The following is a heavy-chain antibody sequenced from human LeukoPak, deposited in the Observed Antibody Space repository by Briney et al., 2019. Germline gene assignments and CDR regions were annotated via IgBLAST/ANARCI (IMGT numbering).Heavy chain of an antibody. Sequence: SETLSLTCNVSGGSISSSSYYWGWIRQSPGKGLEYIGTIYYSGTTYYNPSLQSRVTISVDTPSQFSLRLSSVTAANTAVYYCARVAYYDSSGTIDFWGQGTLVTVSS. V-gene: IGHV4-39*07. CDR2: IYYSGTT. CDR3: ARVAYYDSSGTIDF. J-gene: IGHJ4*02. CDR1: GGSISSSSYY. D-gene: IGHD3-22*01.